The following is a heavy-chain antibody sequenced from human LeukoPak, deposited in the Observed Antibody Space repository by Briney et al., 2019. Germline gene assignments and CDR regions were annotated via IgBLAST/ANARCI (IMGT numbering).Heavy chain of an antibody. V-gene: IGHV1-18*01. CDR2: ISAYNGNT. D-gene: IGHD5-18*01. CDR3: ARDGLEDSYGYGPLEFDF. J-gene: IGHJ4*02. CDR1: GYTFTSYG. Sequence: GASVKVSCKASGYTFTSYGISWVRQAPGQGLEWMGWISAYNGNTNYAQKLQGRVTMTTDTSTSTAYMELRSLRSDDTAVYYCARDGLEDSYGYGPLEFDFWGQGTLVTVSS.